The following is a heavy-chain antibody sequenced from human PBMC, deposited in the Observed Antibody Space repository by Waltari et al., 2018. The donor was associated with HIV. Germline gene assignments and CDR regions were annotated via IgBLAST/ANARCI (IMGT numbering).Heavy chain of an antibody. CDR2: IIPIFGTA. J-gene: IGHJ1*01. Sequence: QVQLVQSGAEVKKPGSSVKVSCKASGGPFSSYAISWVRQAPGQGLEWMGGIIPIFGTANYAQKFQGRVTITADESTSTAYMELSSLRSEDTAVYYCARDSPYCSSTSCPGFQHWGQGTLVTVSS. CDR1: GGPFSSYA. D-gene: IGHD2-2*01. CDR3: ARDSPYCSSTSCPGFQH. V-gene: IGHV1-69*01.